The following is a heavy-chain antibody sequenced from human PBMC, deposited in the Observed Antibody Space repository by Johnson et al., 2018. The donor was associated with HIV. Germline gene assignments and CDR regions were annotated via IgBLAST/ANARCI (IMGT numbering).Heavy chain of an antibody. J-gene: IGHJ3*02. Sequence: QVQLVESGGGLVKPGGSLRLSCAASGFSVSDSYMSWVRQAPGKGLEWISYISSSGTTIYSADSVKGRFTISRDNAKNSLYLQINSLRAEDSAVYYCASPTSGYSGVKAFDIWGHGTMVTVSS. D-gene: IGHD3-22*01. CDR1: GFSVSDSY. CDR3: ASPTSGYSGVKAFDI. V-gene: IGHV3-11*04. CDR2: ISSSGTTI.